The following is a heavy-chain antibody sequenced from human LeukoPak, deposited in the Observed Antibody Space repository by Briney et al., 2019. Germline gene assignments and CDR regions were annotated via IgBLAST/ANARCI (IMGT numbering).Heavy chain of an antibody. D-gene: IGHD6-13*01. Sequence: SETLSLTCAVSGGSISSGGYSWSWIRQPPGKGLEWIGSIYYSGSTYYNPSLKSRVTISVDTSKNQFSLKLSSVTAADTAVYYCARSKIAAAGNARLYYYGMDVWGQGTTVTVSS. CDR3: ARSKIAAAGNARLYYYGMDV. J-gene: IGHJ6*02. V-gene: IGHV4-39*01. CDR1: GGSISSGGYS. CDR2: IYYSGST.